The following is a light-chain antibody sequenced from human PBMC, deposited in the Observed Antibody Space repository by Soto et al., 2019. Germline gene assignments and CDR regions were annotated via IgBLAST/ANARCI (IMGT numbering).Light chain of an antibody. Sequence: QSALTQPASVSGSPGQSITISCTGTSSDVGGYNYVSWYQQQPGKAPKFMIYDVSNRPSGVSNRFSGSKSGNTASLTISGLQAEDEDDYYCSSYTTSNTRQIVFGTGTKLTVL. CDR1: SSDVGGYNY. CDR3: SSYTTSNTRQIV. CDR2: DVS. J-gene: IGLJ1*01. V-gene: IGLV2-14*01.